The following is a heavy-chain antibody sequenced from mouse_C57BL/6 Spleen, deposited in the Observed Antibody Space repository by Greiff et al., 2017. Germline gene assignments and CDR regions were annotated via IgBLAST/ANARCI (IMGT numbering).Heavy chain of an antibody. D-gene: IGHD1-1*01. CDR2: ISYDGSN. J-gene: IGHJ3*01. V-gene: IGHV3-6*01. CDR1: GYSITSGYY. Sequence: EVQPKESGPGLVKPSQSLSLTCPVTGYSITSGYYWNWIRQFPGNKLEWMGYISYDGSNNYNPSLKNRISITRDTSKNQFFLKLNSVTTEDTATYYCATGYYGSSPWFAYWGQGTLVTVSA. CDR3: ATGYYGSSPWFAY.